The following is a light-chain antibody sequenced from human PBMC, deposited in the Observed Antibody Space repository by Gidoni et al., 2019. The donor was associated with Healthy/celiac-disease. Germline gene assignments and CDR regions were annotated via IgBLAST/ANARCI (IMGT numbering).Light chain of an antibody. CDR3: QQYNSYPAIT. V-gene: IGKV1-16*02. J-gene: IGKJ5*01. CDR2: AAS. Sequence: DLHMTQSPSSLSASVGDRVTITWRASQGISNYLARFQQKPGKAPKSLIYAASSLQSGVPSKFSGSGSGTDFTLTISSLQPEDFATYYCQQYNSYPAITFXQXTRLEIK. CDR1: QGISNY.